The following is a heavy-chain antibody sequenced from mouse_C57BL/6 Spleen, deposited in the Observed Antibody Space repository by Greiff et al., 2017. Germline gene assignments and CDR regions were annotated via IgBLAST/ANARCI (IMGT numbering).Heavy chain of an antibody. CDR2: IYPGDGDT. CDR1: GYAFSSYW. CDR3: ARSAGSSYGYAMDY. J-gene: IGHJ4*01. V-gene: IGHV1-80*01. Sequence: VKLVESGAELVKPGASVKISCKASGYAFSSYWMNWVKQRPGKGLEWIGQIYPGDGDTNYNGKFKGKATLTADKSSSTAYMQLSSLTSEDSAVYFCARSAGSSYGYAMDYWGQGTSVTVSS. D-gene: IGHD1-1*01.